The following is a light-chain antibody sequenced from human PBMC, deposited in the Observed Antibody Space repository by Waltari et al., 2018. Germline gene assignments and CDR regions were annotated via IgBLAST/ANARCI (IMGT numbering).Light chain of an antibody. Sequence: EIVMTQSPDTLSVSPGARATLSCRASHSISSHLAWYQQKPRQAPSLLIYGAATRAPGIPARFSGSGSGTEFTLTTARLEPEDFAMYYCQQYSNSAPITFGQGTRLEIK. V-gene: IGKV3-15*01. CDR3: QQYSNSAPIT. CDR1: HSISSH. CDR2: GAA. J-gene: IGKJ5*01.